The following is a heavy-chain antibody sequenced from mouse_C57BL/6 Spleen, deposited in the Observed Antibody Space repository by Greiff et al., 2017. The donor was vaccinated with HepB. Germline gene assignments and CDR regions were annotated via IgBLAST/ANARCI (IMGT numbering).Heavy chain of an antibody. CDR3: ARAGGLLLAWFAY. CDR1: GYTFTDHI. Sequence: VQLQQSDAELVKPGASVKISCKVSGYTFTDHIIHWMKQRPEQGLEWIGYIYPRDGSTKYNEKFKGKATLTADKSSSTAYMQLNSLTSEDSAVYFCARAGGLLLAWFAYWGQGTLVTVSA. D-gene: IGHD2-3*01. V-gene: IGHV1-78*01. CDR2: IYPRDGST. J-gene: IGHJ3*01.